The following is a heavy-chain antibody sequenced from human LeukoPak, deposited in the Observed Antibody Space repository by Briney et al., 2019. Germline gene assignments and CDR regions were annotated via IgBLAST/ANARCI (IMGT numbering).Heavy chain of an antibody. CDR3: ARDRSEWDLPEDGFDI. D-gene: IGHD1-26*01. CDR2: ISGYNGKK. CDR1: GYTFTSFG. Sequence: ASVKVSCKASGYTFTSFGITWVRQAPGQGLEWMGWISGYNGKKNYAQKFQGRVTMTTDTSTRTAYMEVRGLRSDDTAVYYCARDRSEWDLPEDGFDIWGQGTMVTVSS. V-gene: IGHV1-18*01. J-gene: IGHJ3*02.